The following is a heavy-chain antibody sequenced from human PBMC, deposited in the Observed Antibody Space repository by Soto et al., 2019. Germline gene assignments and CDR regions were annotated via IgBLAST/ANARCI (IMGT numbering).Heavy chain of an antibody. V-gene: IGHV1-69*13. CDR3: AREGHGGPFDY. CDR2: IIPICGTA. J-gene: IGHJ4*02. CDR1: GGTFSSYA. D-gene: IGHD4-17*01. Sequence: SVKVSCKASGGTFSSYAISWVRQAPGQGLEWMGGIIPICGTANYAQKFQGRVTITADASTSTAYMELSRLRSDDTAVYYCAREGHGGPFDYWGQGTLGPVS.